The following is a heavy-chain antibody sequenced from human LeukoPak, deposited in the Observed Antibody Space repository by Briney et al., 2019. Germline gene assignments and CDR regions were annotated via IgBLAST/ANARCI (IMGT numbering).Heavy chain of an antibody. CDR3: AREGGHCGGDCYPDAFDI. Sequence: GGSLRLSCAASGFTFSSYEMNWVRQAPGKGLEWVSYISSSGSTIYYADSVKGRFTISRDNAKNSLYLQMNSLRAGDTAVYYCAREGGHCGGDCYPDAFDIWGQGTLVTVSS. V-gene: IGHV3-48*03. J-gene: IGHJ3*02. CDR1: GFTFSSYE. CDR2: ISSSGSTI. D-gene: IGHD2-21*02.